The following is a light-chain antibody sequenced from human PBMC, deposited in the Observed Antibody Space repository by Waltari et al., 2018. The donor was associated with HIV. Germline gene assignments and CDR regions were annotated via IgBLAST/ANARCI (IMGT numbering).Light chain of an antibody. CDR3: QTWDSSTVL. CDR2: QDD. V-gene: IGLV3-1*01. Sequence: SFELTQPPSVSVSPGQTASITCSGDKLGNKYTCWYQQKPGQSPVLVIYQDDKRPSGIPERFSGCYSGNTAALTISGTQALDEADYFCQTWDSSTVLVGGGTKLTVL. CDR1: KLGNKY. J-gene: IGLJ2*01.